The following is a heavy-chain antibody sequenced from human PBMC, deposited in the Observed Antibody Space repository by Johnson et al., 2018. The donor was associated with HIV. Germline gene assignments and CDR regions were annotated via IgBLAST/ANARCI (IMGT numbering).Heavy chain of an antibody. CDR1: GFTFSSYG. CDR2: ISYDGNNK. V-gene: IGHV3-30*18. CDR3: AKERRAPRAFDI. J-gene: IGHJ3*02. Sequence: QVQLVESGGGVVQPGRSLRLSCAASGFTFSSYGMHWVRQAPGKGLEWVAVISYDGNNKYYADSVKGRVTISRDNSKNTLYLQMNSLTPEDTGVYYCAKERRAPRAFDIWGQGTMVTVSS.